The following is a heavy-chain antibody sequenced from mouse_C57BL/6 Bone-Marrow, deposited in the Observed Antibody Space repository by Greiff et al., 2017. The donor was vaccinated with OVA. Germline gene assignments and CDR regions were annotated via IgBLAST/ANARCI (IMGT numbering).Heavy chain of an antibody. CDR3: ARLEDSYYYGSRNVGGPWYFDV. J-gene: IGHJ1*03. V-gene: IGHV15-2*01. CDR2: ILPSIGRT. Sequence: QVQLQQSGSELRSPGSSVKLSCKDFDSEVFPIAYMSWVRQKPGHGFEWFGGILPSIGRTIYGEKFEDKATLDADTLSNTAYLELNSLTSEDSAIYYCARLEDSYYYGSRNVGGPWYFDVWGTGTTVTVSS. D-gene: IGHD1-1*01. CDR1: DSEVFPIAY.